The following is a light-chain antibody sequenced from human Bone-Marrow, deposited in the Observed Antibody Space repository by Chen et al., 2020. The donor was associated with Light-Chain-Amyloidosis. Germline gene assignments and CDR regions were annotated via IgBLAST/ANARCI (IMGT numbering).Light chain of an antibody. V-gene: IGLV3-21*02. J-gene: IGLJ3*02. CDR3: QVWDRSSDRPV. CDR2: DNS. CDR1: NIGSTS. Sequence: SYVLTKPSSVSVAPGQTATIACGGNNIGSTSVNWYQQTPGQAPLLVVYDNSDRPSGIPERLSGSNAGNTATLTISRVEAGDEADYYCQVWDRSSDRPVFGGGTKLTVL.